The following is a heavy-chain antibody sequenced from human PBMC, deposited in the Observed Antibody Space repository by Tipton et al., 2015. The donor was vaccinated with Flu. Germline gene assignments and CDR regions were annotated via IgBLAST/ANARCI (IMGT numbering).Heavy chain of an antibody. CDR2: IKHDGGDK. CDR3: ARHRNYHLDY. J-gene: IGHJ4*02. CDR1: GFTFNDYW. Sequence: SLRLSCAASGFTFNDYWMSWVRQAPGKGLEWVANIKHDGGDKYYVDSVKGRFTISRDNAKNSLYLQMNSLRAEDTALYYCARHRNYHLDYWGQGTLVTVSS. V-gene: IGHV3-7*01. D-gene: IGHD4-11*01.